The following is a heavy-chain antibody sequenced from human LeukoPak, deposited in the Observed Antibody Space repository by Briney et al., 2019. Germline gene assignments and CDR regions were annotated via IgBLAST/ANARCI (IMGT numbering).Heavy chain of an antibody. V-gene: IGHV1-2*02. D-gene: IGHD6-25*01. J-gene: IGHJ4*02. CDR3: ARSGAATAYIDY. CDR2: INPNSGGT. Sequence: GAAVKVSCKASGYTFTGYYMHCVRQAPGQGLEWMGWINPNSGGTNYAQKFQGRVTMTRDTSISTAYMELSRLRSDDTAVYYCARSGAATAYIDYWGQGTLVTVSS. CDR1: GYTFTGYY.